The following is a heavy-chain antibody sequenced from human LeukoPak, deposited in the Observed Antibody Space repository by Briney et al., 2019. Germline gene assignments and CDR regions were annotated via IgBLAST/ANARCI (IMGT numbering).Heavy chain of an antibody. CDR1: GYTFTDYY. J-gene: IGHJ4*02. Sequence: ASVKVSCKASGYTFTDYYMHSVRQAPGQGLEWMGWIHPHSGATRYAPKFQRRVTMTRDTSIITAYMEFSRRRSDDTAVYYCARDLDASSSLDFWGRGTLVTVSS. CDR2: IHPHSGAT. CDR3: ARDLDASSSLDF. V-gene: IGHV1-2*02. D-gene: IGHD6-6*01.